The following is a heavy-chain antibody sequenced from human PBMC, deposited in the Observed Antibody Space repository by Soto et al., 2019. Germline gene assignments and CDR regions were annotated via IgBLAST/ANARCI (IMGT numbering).Heavy chain of an antibody. D-gene: IGHD6-6*01. Sequence: GASVKVCCKASGYTFTSYGISWVRQAPGQGLEWMGWISAYNGNTNYAQKLQGRVTMTTDTSTSTAYMELRSLRSDDTAVYYCARGGHSSSADTYFDYWGQGTLVTVSS. CDR2: ISAYNGNT. CDR3: ARGGHSSSADTYFDY. V-gene: IGHV1-18*01. J-gene: IGHJ4*02. CDR1: GYTFTSYG.